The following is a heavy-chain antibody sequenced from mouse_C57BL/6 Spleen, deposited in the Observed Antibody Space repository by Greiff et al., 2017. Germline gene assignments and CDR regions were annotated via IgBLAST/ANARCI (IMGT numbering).Heavy chain of an antibody. V-gene: IGHV2-2*01. CDR3: AIYDGYYRYFDV. J-gene: IGHJ1*03. CDR1: GFSLTSYG. D-gene: IGHD2-3*01. CDR2: IWSGGST. Sequence: VQLMQSGPGLVQPSPSLSITCTASGFSLTSYGVHWVRQSPGKGLEWLGVIWSGGSTDYNAAFISRLSISKDNSKSQVFFKLNSLQADDTAIYYCAIYDGYYRYFDVWGTGTTVTVSS.